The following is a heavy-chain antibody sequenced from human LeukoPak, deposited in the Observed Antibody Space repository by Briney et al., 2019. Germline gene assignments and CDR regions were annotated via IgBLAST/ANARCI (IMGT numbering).Heavy chain of an antibody. CDR1: GLTFSDYY. CDR2: IKQDGSKK. J-gene: IGHJ4*02. V-gene: IGHV3-7*04. D-gene: IGHD5-24*01. CDR3: TRVGYIDEGIDY. Sequence: GGSLRLSCAVSGLTFSDYYMTWVRQAPGKGLEWVANIKQDGSKKSYVDSVKGRFTISRDNAKNSLYLQMNSLRAEDTAIYYCTRVGYIDEGIDYWGQGTLVTVSS.